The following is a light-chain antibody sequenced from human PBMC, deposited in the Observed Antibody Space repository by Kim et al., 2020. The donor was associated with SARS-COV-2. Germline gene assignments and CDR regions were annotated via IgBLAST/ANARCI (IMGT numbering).Light chain of an antibody. CDR1: QSISRY. CDR2: TAS. J-gene: IGKJ5*01. Sequence: DIQMTQSPSSLSASVGDRATITCQASQSISRYLNWYQHKPRKAPPLLIYTASSLQSGVPSRFSGSGSGTDFTLTISSLQPEDFATYHCQQSYTSPCTFGQGTRMEIK. CDR3: QQSYTSPCT. V-gene: IGKV1-39*01.